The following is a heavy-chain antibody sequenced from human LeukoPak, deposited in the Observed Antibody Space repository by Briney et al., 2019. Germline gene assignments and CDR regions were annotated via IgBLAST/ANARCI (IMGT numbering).Heavy chain of an antibody. V-gene: IGHV3-74*01. J-gene: IGHJ4*02. CDR1: GFTFSSYW. CDR2: IKGDGSST. CDR3: AIDGYSFGHDFDY. D-gene: IGHD5-18*01. Sequence: PGGSLRLSCAASGFTFSSYWMHWVRHTPGKGLVWVSRIKGDGSSTSYADSVKGRFTISRDNAKNTLYLQMNSLRAEDTAVYYCAIDGYSFGHDFDYWGQGTLVTVSS.